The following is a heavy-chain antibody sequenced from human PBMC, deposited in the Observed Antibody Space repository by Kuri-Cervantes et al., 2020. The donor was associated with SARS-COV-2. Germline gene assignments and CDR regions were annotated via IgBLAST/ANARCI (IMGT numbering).Heavy chain of an antibody. D-gene: IGHD3-16*02. V-gene: IGHV1-18*04. CDR1: GYTFTSYG. CDR2: ISAYNGNT. J-gene: IGHJ4*02. CDR3: ARGVEYYDYVWGSYRSWYFDY. Sequence: ASVKVSCKASGYTFTSYGISWVRQAPGQGLEWMGWISAYNGNTNYAQKLQGRVTMTTDTSTSTAYMELRSLRSDDTAVYYCARGVEYYDYVWGSYRSWYFDYWGQGTLVTVSS.